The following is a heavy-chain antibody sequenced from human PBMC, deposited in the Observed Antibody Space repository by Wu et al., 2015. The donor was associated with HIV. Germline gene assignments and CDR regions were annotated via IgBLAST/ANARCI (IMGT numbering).Heavy chain of an antibody. CDR1: GGTFSSYA. CDR2: IIPIFGTP. V-gene: IGHV1-69*13. CDR3: ARDRDNAAQLTVWFDP. Sequence: QVQLVQSGAEVKKPGSSVKVSCKASGGTFSSYAISWVRQAPGQGLEWMGRIIPIFGTPNYAQKFQGRLTITADESTSTAYMELSSLRSEDTAVYYCARDRDNAAQLTVWFDPWGQGTLVTVSS. D-gene: IGHD2-8*01. J-gene: IGHJ5*02.